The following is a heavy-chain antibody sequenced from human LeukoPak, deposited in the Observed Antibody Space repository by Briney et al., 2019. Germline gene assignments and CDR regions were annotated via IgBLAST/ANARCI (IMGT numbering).Heavy chain of an antibody. J-gene: IGHJ4*02. CDR1: GYTFTDYY. Sequence: ASVKVSCKASGYTFTDYYIHWVRQAPGQGLEWTGRINPNSGGTNYAQKFQGRVTMTRDTSISTAYMELSSLRSDDTAMYYCARDPNSSSDYWGQGTLVTVSS. V-gene: IGHV1-2*06. D-gene: IGHD6-6*01. CDR2: INPNSGGT. CDR3: ARDPNSSSDY.